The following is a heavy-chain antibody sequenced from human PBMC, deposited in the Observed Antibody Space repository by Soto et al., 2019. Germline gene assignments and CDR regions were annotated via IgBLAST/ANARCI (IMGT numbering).Heavy chain of an antibody. CDR2: IYYSGST. Sequence: SETLSLTCTVSGGSISSGDYYWSWIRQPPGKGLEWIGYIYYSGSTYYNPSLKSRVTISVDTSKNQFSLKLSSVTAADTAVYYCARAHSQYVDTDMANWFDPWGQGTLVTVSS. D-gene: IGHD5-18*01. V-gene: IGHV4-30-4*02. CDR1: GGSISSGDYY. J-gene: IGHJ5*02. CDR3: ARAHSQYVDTDMANWFDP.